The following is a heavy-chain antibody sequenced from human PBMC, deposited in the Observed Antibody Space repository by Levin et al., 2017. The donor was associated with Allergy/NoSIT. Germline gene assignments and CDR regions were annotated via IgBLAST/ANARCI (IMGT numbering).Heavy chain of an antibody. Sequence: QPGGSLRLSCAASGFSFSDYPMTWVRQGQGKGLEWVAATSYDGSNKNYADSVKGRFTISRDNSKNTLYLQMNSLRAEDTAVYYCARAVSGSFFDYWGQGTLVTVSS. CDR1: GFSFSDYP. CDR2: TSYDGSNK. CDR3: ARAVSGSFFDY. J-gene: IGHJ4*02. D-gene: IGHD3-10*01. V-gene: IGHV3-30-3*01.